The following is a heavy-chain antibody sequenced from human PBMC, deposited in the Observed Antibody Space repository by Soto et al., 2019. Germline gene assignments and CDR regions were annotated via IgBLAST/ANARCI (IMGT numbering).Heavy chain of an antibody. Sequence: PSETLSLTCTVSGGSISSDSFYWAWIRQPPGKGLEWIGIIYYSGDTYYNPSLAGRLTMSVDTSNQFSLTLRSVTAADTALYYCARNQPQRYCSGGTCRPAYGMDVWCQGTTVTVSS. D-gene: IGHD2-15*01. CDR3: ARNQPQRYCSGGTCRPAYGMDV. CDR2: IYYSGDT. CDR1: GGSISSDSFY. V-gene: IGHV4-39*01. J-gene: IGHJ6*02.